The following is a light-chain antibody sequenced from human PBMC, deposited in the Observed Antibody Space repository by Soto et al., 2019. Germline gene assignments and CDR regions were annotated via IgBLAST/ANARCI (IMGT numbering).Light chain of an antibody. CDR1: NSNVGSNP. Sequence: QSVLTQPPSASGTPGQRVTISCSTSNSNVGSNPVNWYQQLPGMAPKLNIYDNVDRPSGVPDRFSGSRSGTAAALAISGLQSEDEADYYCAAWDDSLNAWVIGGGTKLTVL. CDR2: DNV. J-gene: IGLJ3*02. V-gene: IGLV1-44*01. CDR3: AAWDDSLNAWV.